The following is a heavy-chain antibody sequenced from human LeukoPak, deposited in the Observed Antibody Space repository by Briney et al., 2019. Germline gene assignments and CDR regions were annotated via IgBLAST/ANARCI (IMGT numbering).Heavy chain of an antibody. J-gene: IGHJ5*02. CDR1: SGSISSTSYY. CDR2: IIYSGNT. Sequence: SETLSLTCTASSGSISSTSYYWGWIRQPPGGGLEWIGGIIYSGNTYYNPSLKSRVTISVDTTKNQFSLKLTSVTAADTAVYFCVRHFHGSGYVVDLWGQETLVTVSS. V-gene: IGHV4-39*01. CDR3: VRHFHGSGYVVDL. D-gene: IGHD6-13*01.